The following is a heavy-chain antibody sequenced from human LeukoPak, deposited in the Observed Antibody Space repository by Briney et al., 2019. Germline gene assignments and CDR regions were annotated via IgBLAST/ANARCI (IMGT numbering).Heavy chain of an antibody. V-gene: IGHV3-30*18. D-gene: IGHD3-10*01. Sequence: GGSLRLSCAASGFTFSSYGMHWVRQAPGKGLEWVAVISYDGSNKYYADSAKGRFTISRDNSKNTLYLQMNSLRAEDTAVYYCAKDYPWVTMVRGAPDYWGQGTLVTVSS. CDR2: ISYDGSNK. CDR1: GFTFSSYG. J-gene: IGHJ4*02. CDR3: AKDYPWVTMVRGAPDY.